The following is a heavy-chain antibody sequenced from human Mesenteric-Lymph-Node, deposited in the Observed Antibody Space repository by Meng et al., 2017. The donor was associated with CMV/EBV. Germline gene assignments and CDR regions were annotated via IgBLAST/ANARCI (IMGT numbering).Heavy chain of an antibody. V-gene: IGHV3-74*01. CDR3: ARDRGEYQLFRYDY. Sequence: GESLKISCAASGFTFSSYWMHWVRQVPGKGLVWVSRIKSDGSSTSYADSVKGRFTISRDNAKNSLYLQMNSLRAEDTAVYYCARDRGEYQLFRYDYWGQGTLVTVSS. CDR2: IKSDGSST. CDR1: GFTFSSYW. D-gene: IGHD2-2*01. J-gene: IGHJ4*02.